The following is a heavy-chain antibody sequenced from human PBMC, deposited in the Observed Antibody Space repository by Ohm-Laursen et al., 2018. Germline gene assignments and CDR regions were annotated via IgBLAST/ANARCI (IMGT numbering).Heavy chain of an antibody. V-gene: IGHV3-23*01. CDR3: AKGQPILITFGGARMDV. CDR1: GFTFNNYA. Sequence: SLRLSCTASGFTFNNYAMIWVRQAPGKGLEWVSAVSDSGDSTYYADSVKGRFTISRDNSKNTLYLQMNSLRAEDTAVYYCAKGQPILITFGGARMDVWGQGTTVTVSS. CDR2: VSDSGDST. D-gene: IGHD3-16*01. J-gene: IGHJ6*02.